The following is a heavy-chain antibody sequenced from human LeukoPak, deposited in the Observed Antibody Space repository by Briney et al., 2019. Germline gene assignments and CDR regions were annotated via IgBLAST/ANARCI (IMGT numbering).Heavy chain of an antibody. Sequence: ASVTVSCKASGFTFTGYYMHWVRQAPGQGLEWMGWINPNSGGTNYAQKLQGRVTMTTDTSTSTAYMELRSLRPDDTAVYYCARVLAPLGCYFDYWGQGTLVTVSS. CDR2: INPNSGGT. D-gene: IGHD3-16*01. CDR1: GFTFTGYY. V-gene: IGHV1-2*02. CDR3: ARVLAPLGCYFDY. J-gene: IGHJ4*02.